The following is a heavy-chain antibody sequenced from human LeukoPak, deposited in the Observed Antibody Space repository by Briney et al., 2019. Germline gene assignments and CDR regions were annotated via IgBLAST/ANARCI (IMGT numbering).Heavy chain of an antibody. D-gene: IGHD3-10*01. CDR2: ISHSGST. CDR1: GYSISRGYY. J-gene: IGHJ4*02. Sequence: SETLPLTCAVSGYSISRGYYWNWIRQFPGKGLEWIGSISHSGSTSYNPSLKRRITISLETSKNQFSLRLISVTAADSALYYCARGEVGEFDYWGQGRLVIVSS. CDR3: ARGEVGEFDY. V-gene: IGHV4-38-2*01.